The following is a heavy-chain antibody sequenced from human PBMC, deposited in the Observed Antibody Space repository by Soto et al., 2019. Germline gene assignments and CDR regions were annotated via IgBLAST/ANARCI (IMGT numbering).Heavy chain of an antibody. J-gene: IGHJ4*02. CDR2: IYYSGST. V-gene: IGHV4-59*08. Sequence: PSETLSLTCTVSGGSISSYYWSWIRQPPGKGLEWIGYIYYSGSTNYNPSLKSRVTISVDTSKNQFSLKLSSVTAADTAVYYCARHSPQELLWFGELFTPLDYWGQGTLVTVSS. CDR1: GGSISSYY. D-gene: IGHD3-10*01. CDR3: ARHSPQELLWFGELFTPLDY.